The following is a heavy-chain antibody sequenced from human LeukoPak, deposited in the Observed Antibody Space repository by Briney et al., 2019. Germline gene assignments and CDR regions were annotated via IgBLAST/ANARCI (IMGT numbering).Heavy chain of an antibody. CDR2: IWYDGSNK. V-gene: IGHV3-33*08. CDR1: GFTFSSYG. J-gene: IGHJ4*02. Sequence: GRSLRLSCAASGFTFSSYGMHWVRQAPGKGLEWVAVIWYDGSNKYYADSVKGRFTISRDNSKSTLYLQMNSLRAEDTAVYYCARDPYYYDSSGYYLDYWGQGTLVTVSS. CDR3: ARDPYYYDSSGYYLDY. D-gene: IGHD3-22*01.